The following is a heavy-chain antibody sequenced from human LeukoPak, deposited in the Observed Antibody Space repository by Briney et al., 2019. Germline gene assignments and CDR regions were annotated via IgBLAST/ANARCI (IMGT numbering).Heavy chain of an antibody. D-gene: IGHD3-16*01. J-gene: IGHJ4*02. CDR1: GGSISSYY. CDR3: ARDWGGGQADY. CDR2: IYSSGGT. V-gene: IGHV4-4*07. Sequence: PSETLSLTCTVSGGSISSYYWSWIRQPAGKGVEWIGRIYSSGGTNYNPSLKSRVTMSVDTSKNQFSLKLSSVTAADTAVYYCARDWGGGQADYWGQGTLVTVSS.